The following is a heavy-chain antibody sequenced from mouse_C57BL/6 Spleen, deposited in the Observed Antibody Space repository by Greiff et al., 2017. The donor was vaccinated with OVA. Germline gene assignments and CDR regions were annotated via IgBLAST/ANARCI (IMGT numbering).Heavy chain of an antibody. V-gene: IGHV1-15*01. CDR3: TRGLLLAY. J-gene: IGHJ3*01. CDR2: IDPETGGT. D-gene: IGHD2-3*01. CDR1: GYTFTDYE. Sequence: VKLMESGAELVRPGASVTLSCKASGYTFTDYEMHWVKQTPVHGLEWIGAIDPETGGTAYNQKFKGKAILTADKSSSTAYMELRSLTSEDSAVYYCTRGLLLAYWGQGTLVTVSA.